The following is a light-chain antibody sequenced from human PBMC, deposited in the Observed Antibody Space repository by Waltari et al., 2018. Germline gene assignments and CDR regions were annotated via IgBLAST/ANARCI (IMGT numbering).Light chain of an antibody. J-gene: IGLJ2*01. Sequence: QSALTQPASVSGSPGQSITISCTGTSSDVGSYNLVSWYQQHPGKAPKPRIYEGSKRPSGVSNRFSGSKSGNTASLTISGLQAEDEADYYCCSYAGSIYVVFGGGTKLTVL. CDR3: CSYAGSIYVV. CDR2: EGS. CDR1: SSDVGSYNL. V-gene: IGLV2-23*01.